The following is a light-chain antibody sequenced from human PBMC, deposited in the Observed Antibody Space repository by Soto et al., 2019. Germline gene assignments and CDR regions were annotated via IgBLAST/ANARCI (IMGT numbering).Light chain of an antibody. V-gene: IGLV1-44*01. CDR3: AAWDDSLNVPV. CDR1: NSNIGSYT. Sequence: QSVLTQPPSASGTPGQRVTISCSGSNSNIGSYTVNWYQQLPGTAPRLLMYNSNERPSGVPDRFSGSKSGTSASLAISGLQCEDEADYYYAAWDDSLNVPVFGGGTKLTVL. J-gene: IGLJ3*02. CDR2: NSN.